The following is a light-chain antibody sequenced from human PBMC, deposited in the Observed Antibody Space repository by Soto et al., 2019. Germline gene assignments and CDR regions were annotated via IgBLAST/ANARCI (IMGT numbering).Light chain of an antibody. CDR2: EVS. Sequence: QSALTQPPSASGSPGQSVTISCTGTTSDVGGYKYVSWYQHHPGKAPKLMIYEVSKRPSGVPDRFSGSKSGNTASLTGAGLQAEDEADYYCSSYAGSNNLVFGGGTKLPVL. CDR3: SSYAGSNNLV. CDR1: TSDVGGYKY. V-gene: IGLV2-8*01. J-gene: IGLJ2*01.